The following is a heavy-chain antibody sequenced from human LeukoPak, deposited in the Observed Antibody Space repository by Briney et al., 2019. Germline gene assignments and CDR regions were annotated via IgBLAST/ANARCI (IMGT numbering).Heavy chain of an antibody. V-gene: IGHV4-59*01. CDR1: GGSISSYY. D-gene: IGHD3-3*01. CDR2: IYFSGST. CDR3: ARTVEEEYDY. Sequence: SETLSLTCTVSGGSISSYYWSWIRQPPGKGLEWIGYIYFSGSTNYNPSLRSRVTISVDTSKNQFSLGLSSVTAADTAVYYCARTVEEEYDYWGQGILVTVSS. J-gene: IGHJ4*02.